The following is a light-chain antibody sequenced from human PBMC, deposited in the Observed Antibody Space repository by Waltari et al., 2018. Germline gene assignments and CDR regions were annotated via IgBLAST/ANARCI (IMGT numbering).Light chain of an antibody. CDR3: QQRRNWPLT. CDR2: DTS. CDR1: QSVTNY. J-gene: IGKJ4*01. V-gene: IGKV3-11*01. Sequence: DIVLTQSPAILSLSPGERASLSCRASQSVTNYLAWYQQKPGQAPRLLIYDTSNRATGIPARFSGSGFGTDFTLTISSLEAEDFAVYYCQQRRNWPLTFGGGTKVEIK.